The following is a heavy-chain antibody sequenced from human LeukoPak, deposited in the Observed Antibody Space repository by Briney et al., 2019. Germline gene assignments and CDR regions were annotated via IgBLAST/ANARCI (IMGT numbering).Heavy chain of an antibody. V-gene: IGHV4-30-2*01. CDR2: IYHSGST. J-gene: IGHJ3*02. CDR1: GGSISSGGYS. CDR3: ARGLFGVDAFDI. D-gene: IGHD2-21*01. Sequence: SETLSLTCAVSGGSISSGGYSWSWIRQPPGKGLEWIGYIYHSGSTYYNPSLKSRVTISVDRSNQFSLKLSSVTAADTAVYYCARGLFGVDAFDIWGQGTMVTVSS.